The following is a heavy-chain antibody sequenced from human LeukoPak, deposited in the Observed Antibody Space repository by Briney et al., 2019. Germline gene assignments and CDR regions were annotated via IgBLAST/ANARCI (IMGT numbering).Heavy chain of an antibody. V-gene: IGHV4-34*01. CDR2: TKHSEST. J-gene: IGHJ4*02. CDR1: GGSFSDYY. CDR3: ARVIGPDTRDYYLGY. Sequence: SETLSLTCAVYGGSFSDYYWSWIRQSPGKGLEWMGEIKSAGTTNWIGETKHSESTNYNPSLKSRVTISADTSKNQFSLKLTSVTAADTAVYYCARVIGPDTRDYYLGYWGQGTLVTVYS. D-gene: IGHD2-2*01.